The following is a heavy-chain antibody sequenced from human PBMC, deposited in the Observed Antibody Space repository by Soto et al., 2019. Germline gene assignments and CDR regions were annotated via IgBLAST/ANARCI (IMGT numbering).Heavy chain of an antibody. D-gene: IGHD3-10*01. Sequence: GGSLRLSCAASGFAFSSYGIHWFRHAPFKGLEWVAVISYDGSNKYYADSVKGRLTISRDNSKNTLYLQMNSLRAEDTAVYYCAKVFVSTHYGSERFFDYWGQGTLVTVSS. J-gene: IGHJ4*02. CDR1: GFAFSSYG. CDR2: ISYDGSNK. CDR3: AKVFVSTHYGSERFFDY. V-gene: IGHV3-30*18.